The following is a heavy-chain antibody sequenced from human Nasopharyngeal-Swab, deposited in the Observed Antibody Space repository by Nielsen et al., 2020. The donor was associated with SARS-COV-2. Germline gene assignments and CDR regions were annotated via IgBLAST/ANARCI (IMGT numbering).Heavy chain of an antibody. Sequence: VRQAPGKGLEWVANIKQDGSEKYYVDSVKGRFTISRDNTKNSLYLQMNSLRAEDTAVYYCARDVAMVGATLDTWGQGTLVTVSS. V-gene: IGHV3-7*01. CDR2: IKQDGSEK. D-gene: IGHD1-26*01. CDR3: ARDVAMVGATLDT. J-gene: IGHJ1*01.